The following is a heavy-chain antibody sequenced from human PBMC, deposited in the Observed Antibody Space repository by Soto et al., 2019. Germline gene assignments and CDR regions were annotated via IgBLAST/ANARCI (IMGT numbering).Heavy chain of an antibody. CDR3: ARDWSLYGSGSYRY. D-gene: IGHD3-10*01. CDR2: IWYDGSNK. J-gene: IGHJ4*02. V-gene: IGHV3-33*01. Sequence: QVQLVESGGGVVQPGRSLRLSCAASGFTFSNYGMHWVRQAPGKGLEWVAVIWYDGSNKYYADSVKGRFTISRDNSKNTLYLQMNSLRAEDTAVYYCARDWSLYGSGSYRYWGQGTLVTVSS. CDR1: GFTFSNYG.